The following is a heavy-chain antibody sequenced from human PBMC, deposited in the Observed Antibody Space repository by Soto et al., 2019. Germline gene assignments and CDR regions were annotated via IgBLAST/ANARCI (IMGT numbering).Heavy chain of an antibody. CDR3: AKGPHTNVGWPYYFES. CDR2: SSPRGDTI. D-gene: IGHD6-19*01. V-gene: IGHV3-48*02. J-gene: IGHJ4*02. Sequence: LRLSCVASGFSLANYPMNWVRQTPGKGLEWISYSSPRGDTIYYADSVEGRFTISRDNARNSLSLHMSSLRDEDSALYYCAKGPHTNVGWPYYFESWGQGVPVTV. CDR1: GFSLANYP.